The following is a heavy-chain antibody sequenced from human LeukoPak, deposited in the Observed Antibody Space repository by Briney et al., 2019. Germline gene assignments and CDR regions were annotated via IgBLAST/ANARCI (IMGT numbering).Heavy chain of an antibody. V-gene: IGHV3-21*01. J-gene: IGHJ6*02. CDR1: GFTFSSYS. CDR2: ISSSSSYI. CDR3: ARGCSGGSCSSYYYYGMDV. D-gene: IGHD2-15*01. Sequence: GGSLRLSCAASGFTFSSYSMNWVRQAPGKGLEWVSSISSSSSYIYYADSVKGRFTISRDNAKNSLYLQVNSLRAEDTAVYYCARGCSGGSCSSYYYYGMDVWGQGTTVTVSS.